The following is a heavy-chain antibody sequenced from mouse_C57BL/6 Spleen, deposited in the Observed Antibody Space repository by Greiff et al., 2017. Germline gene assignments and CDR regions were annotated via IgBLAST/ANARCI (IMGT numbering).Heavy chain of an antibody. CDR3: ARNPYYYGSSYGYFDV. Sequence: QVQLQQPGAELVMPGASVKLSCKASGYTFTSYWMHWVKQRPGQGLEWIGEIDPSDSYTNYNQKFKGKSTLTVDKSSSTAYMQLSSLTSEDSAVYYCARNPYYYGSSYGYFDVWGTGTTVTVSS. D-gene: IGHD1-1*01. V-gene: IGHV1-69*01. J-gene: IGHJ1*03. CDR2: IDPSDSYT. CDR1: GYTFTSYW.